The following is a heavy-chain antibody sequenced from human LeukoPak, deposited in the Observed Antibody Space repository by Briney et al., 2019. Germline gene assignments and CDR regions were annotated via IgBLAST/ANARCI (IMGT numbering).Heavy chain of an antibody. D-gene: IGHD5-18*01. CDR2: ISSSSSYI. J-gene: IGHJ4*02. CDR3: ARGGYSYGYTLYYFDY. CDR1: GFTFSSYS. V-gene: IGHV3-21*01. Sequence: GXXRLSCAASGFTFSSYSMNWVRQAPGKGLEWVSSISSSSSYIYYADSVKGRFTISRDKAKTSLYLQMNSLRAEDTAVYYCARGGYSYGYTLYYFDYWGQGTLVTVSS.